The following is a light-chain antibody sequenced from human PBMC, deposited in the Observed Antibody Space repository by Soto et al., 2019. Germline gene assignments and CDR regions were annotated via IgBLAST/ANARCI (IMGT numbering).Light chain of an antibody. V-gene: IGKV3-20*01. CDR1: QSVSSSY. CDR3: QQYHSSLWT. J-gene: IGKJ1*01. Sequence: EIVLTQSPGTLSLSPGERATLSCRASQSVSSSYLAWYQQKPGQAPRLLIYNGSSRATGIPDRFSGSGSGTDFTLTISRLEPEDFGVYYCQQYHSSLWTFGQGTKVDIK. CDR2: NGS.